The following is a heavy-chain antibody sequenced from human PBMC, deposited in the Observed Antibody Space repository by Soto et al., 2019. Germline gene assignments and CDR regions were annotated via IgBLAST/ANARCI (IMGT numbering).Heavy chain of an antibody. V-gene: IGHV4-59*01. CDR2: IYYTGNA. D-gene: IGHD3-10*01. Sequence: SETLSLTCAVSGDSIGTYYWHWLRQPPGKGLEWIAYIYYTGNAKYNPSLKSRVTISVDTSKNHFSLTLNSLTAADTAVYYCARGRFGELYPFDYWGRGFLVTVSS. J-gene: IGHJ4*02. CDR3: ARGRFGELYPFDY. CDR1: GDSIGTYY.